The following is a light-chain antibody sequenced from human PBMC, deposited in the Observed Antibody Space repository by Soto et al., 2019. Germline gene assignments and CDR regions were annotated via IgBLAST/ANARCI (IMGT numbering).Light chain of an antibody. Sequence: QSALTQPHSASGSPGQSVTISCTGTSSDVGGYNYVSWYQQHPGKAPKLMIYEVNKRPSGVPDRFSGSKSGNTASLTVSGLQAEDEADYYCSSYAGSNNLVFGGGTQLTVL. CDR3: SSYAGSNNLV. V-gene: IGLV2-8*01. CDR2: EVN. J-gene: IGLJ2*01. CDR1: SSDVGGYNY.